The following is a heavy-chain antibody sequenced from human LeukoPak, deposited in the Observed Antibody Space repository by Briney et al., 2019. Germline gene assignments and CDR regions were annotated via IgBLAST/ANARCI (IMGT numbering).Heavy chain of an antibody. D-gene: IGHD5-12*01. J-gene: IGHJ4*02. CDR3: AREGTHSGYDY. CDR1: GYNFADHY. V-gene: IGHV7-4-1*02. CDR2: INTNTGNP. Sequence: ASVKLSCQASGYNFADHYVHWARQAPGQGLEWMGWINTNTGNPTYAQGFTGRFVFSLDTSVSTAYLQISSLKAEDTAVYYCAREGTHSGYDYWGQGTLVTVSS.